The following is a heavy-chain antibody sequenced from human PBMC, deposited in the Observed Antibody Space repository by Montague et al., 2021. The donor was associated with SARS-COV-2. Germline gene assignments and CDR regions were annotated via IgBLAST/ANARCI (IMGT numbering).Heavy chain of an antibody. CDR1: GDSVSSNSVA. D-gene: IGHD6-19*01. Sequence: CAISGDSVSSNSVAWSWIRQSPPRGLEWLGRTYYRSKWYSDYAPSVRGRITVNPDASKNEFSLELNYVTPEDTAVYYCVRYSGWFYFDFWGQGTLVTVSS. V-gene: IGHV6-1*01. J-gene: IGHJ4*02. CDR3: VRYSGWFYFDF. CDR2: TYYRSKWYS.